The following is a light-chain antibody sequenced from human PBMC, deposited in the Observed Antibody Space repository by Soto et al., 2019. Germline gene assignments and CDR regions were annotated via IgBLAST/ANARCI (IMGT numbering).Light chain of an antibody. J-gene: IGKJ2*01. CDR2: GAS. CDR3: QQLTNSRFT. Sequence: IQLTQSPSSLSASVGDRVTITCRASQGINKFLALYQQRPAQAPQLLVYGASTLQSVVPSRFSGSASGTDFTLTISSLQPEDFATYYCQQLTNSRFTFGQGTKLDIK. CDR1: QGINKF. V-gene: IGKV1-9*01.